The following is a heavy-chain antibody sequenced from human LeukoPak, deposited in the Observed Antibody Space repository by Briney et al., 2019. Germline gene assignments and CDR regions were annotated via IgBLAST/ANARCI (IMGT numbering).Heavy chain of an antibody. CDR2: ISYDGSNK. Sequence: GGSLRLSCAASGFTFSSYAMHWVRQAPGKGLEWVAVISYDGSNKYYADSVKGRFTISRDNSKNTLYLQMNSLRAEDTAVYYCAKETVDTAMVDYWGQGTLVTVSS. D-gene: IGHD5-18*01. J-gene: IGHJ4*02. V-gene: IGHV3-30-3*01. CDR3: AKETVDTAMVDY. CDR1: GFTFSSYA.